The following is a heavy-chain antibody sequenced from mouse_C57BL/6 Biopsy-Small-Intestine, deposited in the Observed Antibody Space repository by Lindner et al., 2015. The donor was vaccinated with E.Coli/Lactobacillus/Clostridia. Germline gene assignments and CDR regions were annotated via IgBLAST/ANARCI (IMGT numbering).Heavy chain of an antibody. D-gene: IGHD1-2*01. J-gene: IGHJ3*01. V-gene: IGHV1-54*01. CDR2: INPGSGGT. CDR3: ARATHTWFAY. CDR1: GYAFTNYL. Sequence: VQLQESGAELVRPGTSVKVSCKASGYAFTNYLIEWVKQRPGQGLEWIGVINPGSGGTNYNEKFKGKATLTADKSSSTAYMQLSSLTSEDSAVYFCARATHTWFAYWGQGTLVTVSA.